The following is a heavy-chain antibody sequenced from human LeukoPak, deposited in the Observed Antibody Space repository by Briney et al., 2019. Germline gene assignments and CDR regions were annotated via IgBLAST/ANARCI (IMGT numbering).Heavy chain of an antibody. CDR3: ARGELHSRFDY. CDR2: INWNSGNI. Sequence: GGSLRLSCAASGFTFDDYAMHWVRQAPGKGLEWVSSINWNSGNIDYADSVKGRFIISRDNAKNSLYLQMNSLRAEDTALYYCARGELHSRFDYWGQGTLVTVSS. CDR1: GFTFDDYA. D-gene: IGHD1-26*01. V-gene: IGHV3-9*01. J-gene: IGHJ4*02.